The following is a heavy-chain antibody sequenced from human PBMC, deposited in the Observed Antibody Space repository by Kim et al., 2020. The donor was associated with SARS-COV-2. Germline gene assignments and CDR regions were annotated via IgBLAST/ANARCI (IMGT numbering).Heavy chain of an antibody. V-gene: IGHV1-18*01. D-gene: IGHD3-22*01. CDR3: ARGPYYYDSSGYFYYYYGMDG. CDR1: GYTFTSYG. J-gene: IGHJ6*02. CDR2: ISAYNGNT. Sequence: ASVKVSCKASGYTFTSYGISWVRQAPGQGLEWMGWISAYNGNTNYAQKLQGRVTMTTDTSTSTAYMELRSLRSDDTAVYYCARGPYYYDSSGYFYYYYGMDGWGQGTTVTVSS.